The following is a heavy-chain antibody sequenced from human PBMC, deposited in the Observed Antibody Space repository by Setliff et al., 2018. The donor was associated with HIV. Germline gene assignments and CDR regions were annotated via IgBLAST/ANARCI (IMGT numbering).Heavy chain of an antibody. CDR3: AKGQDGIRYNWFDP. Sequence: PGGSLRLSCAASGFTFSNYAMSWVRQAPGKGLEWVSAIYGSSGSTNYADSVKGRFTISRDNSKNMLYLQMNSLRAEDTAVYYCAKGQDGIRYNWFDPWGHGTLVTVSS. J-gene: IGHJ5*02. CDR1: GFTFSNYA. CDR2: IYGSSGST. V-gene: IGHV3-23*01.